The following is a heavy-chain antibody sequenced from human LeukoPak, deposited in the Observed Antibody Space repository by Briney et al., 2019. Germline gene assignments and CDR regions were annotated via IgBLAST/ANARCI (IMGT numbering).Heavy chain of an antibody. V-gene: IGHV4-39*01. CDR3: ARQRYYGSGSYDY. J-gene: IGHJ4*02. Sequence: SETLSLTCTVSGGSLSSTTYYWGWIRQPPGKGLEWIGSIYYSGSTYYNPSLKSRVTISVDTSKNQFSLKLSSVIAADTAVYYCARQRYYGSGSYDYWGQGTLVTVSS. D-gene: IGHD3-10*01. CDR2: IYYSGST. CDR1: GGSLSSTTYY.